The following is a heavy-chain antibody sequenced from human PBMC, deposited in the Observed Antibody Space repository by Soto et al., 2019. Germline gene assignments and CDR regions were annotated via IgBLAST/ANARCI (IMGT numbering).Heavy chain of an antibody. CDR2: ISYDGSNK. D-gene: IGHD3-22*01. V-gene: IGHV3-30*03. Sequence: GSLRLSCAASGFTFSSYGMHWVRQAPGKGLEWVAVISYDGSNKYYADSVKGRFTISRDNSKNTLYLQMNSLRAEDTAVYYCASLSGYADYWGQGTLVTVSS. J-gene: IGHJ4*02. CDR3: ASLSGYADY. CDR1: GFTFSSYG.